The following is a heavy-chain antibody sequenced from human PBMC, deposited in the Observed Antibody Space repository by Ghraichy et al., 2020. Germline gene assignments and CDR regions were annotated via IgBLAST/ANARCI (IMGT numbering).Heavy chain of an antibody. CDR3: ARGGLSFFDY. D-gene: IGHD2-2*01. V-gene: IGHV4-59*01. Sequence: GSLRLSCTLSGGSISDSYWTWIRQPPGKGLEWIGYFFNSGSSNYNPSLESRLTMSVDTTKNQFSLKLRSVTAADTAVYYCARGGLSFFDYWGQGTLVTVSS. CDR2: FFNSGSS. CDR1: GGSISDSY. J-gene: IGHJ4*02.